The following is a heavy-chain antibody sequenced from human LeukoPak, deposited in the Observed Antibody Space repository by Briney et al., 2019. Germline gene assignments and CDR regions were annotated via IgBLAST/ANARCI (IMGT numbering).Heavy chain of an antibody. D-gene: IGHD6-6*01. CDR3: ARADSSIAARLARSSTFNYYYYMDV. J-gene: IGHJ6*03. V-gene: IGHV3-7*01. CDR2: IKQDGSEK. Sequence: GGSLRLSCAASGFTFSSYWMSWVRQAPGKGLEWVANIKQDGSEKYYVDSVKGRFTISRDNAKNSLYLQMNSLRAEDTAVYYCARADSSIAARLARSSTFNYYYYMDVWGKGTTVTISS. CDR1: GFTFSSYW.